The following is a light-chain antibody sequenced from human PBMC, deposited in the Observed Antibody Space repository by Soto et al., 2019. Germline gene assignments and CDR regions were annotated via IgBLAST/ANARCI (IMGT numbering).Light chain of an antibody. J-gene: IGKJ5*01. CDR1: QSVSSY. V-gene: IGKV3-11*01. CDR2: DAS. CDR3: QQRSNWLIT. Sequence: EIVLTQSPATLSLSPGERATLSCRASQSVSSYLAWYQQKPGQAPRLLIYDASNKATGIPDRFSGSGSGTDFTLTISSLEPEDFAVYYCQQRSNWLITYGQGTQLE.